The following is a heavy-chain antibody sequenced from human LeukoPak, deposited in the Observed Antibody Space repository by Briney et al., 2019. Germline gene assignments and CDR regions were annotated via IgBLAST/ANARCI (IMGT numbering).Heavy chain of an antibody. Sequence: SETLSLTRTVSGGSISSGGYYWSWIRQPPGKGLEWIGYIYHSGSTYYNPSLKSRVTISVDRSKNQFSLKLSSVTAADTAVYYCARVDYYDSLFDYWGQGTLVTVSS. J-gene: IGHJ4*02. D-gene: IGHD3-22*01. CDR2: IYHSGST. CDR1: GGSISSGGYY. V-gene: IGHV4-30-2*01. CDR3: ARVDYYDSLFDY.